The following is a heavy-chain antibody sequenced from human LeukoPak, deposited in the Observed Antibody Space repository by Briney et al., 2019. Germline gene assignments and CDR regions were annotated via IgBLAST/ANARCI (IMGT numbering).Heavy chain of an antibody. D-gene: IGHD3-22*01. CDR3: ARVQYYYDSSGYYLGSVIXY. V-gene: IGHV1-2*06. CDR2: INPNSGGT. Sequence: ASEKVSCKASGYTFTGYYMHWVRQAPGQGLEWMGRINPNSGGTNYAQKFQGRVTMTRDTSISTAYMELSRLRSDDTAVYYCARVQYYYDSSGYYLGSVIXYWGQGTLVTVSS. CDR1: GYTFTGYY. J-gene: IGHJ4*02.